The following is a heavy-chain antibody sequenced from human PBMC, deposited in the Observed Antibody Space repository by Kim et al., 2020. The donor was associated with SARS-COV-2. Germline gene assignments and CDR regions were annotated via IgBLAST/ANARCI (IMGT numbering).Heavy chain of an antibody. D-gene: IGHD4-17*01. V-gene: IGHV1-69*13. Sequence: SVKVSCKASGGTFSSYAISWVRQAPGQGLEWMGGIIPIFGTANYAQKFQGSVTITADESTSTAYMELSSLRAEDTAVYYCARVWGDYTVSYYYYYYGMDVWGQGTTVTVSS. J-gene: IGHJ6*02. CDR1: GGTFSSYA. CDR3: ARVWGDYTVSYYYYYYGMDV. CDR2: IIPIFGTA.